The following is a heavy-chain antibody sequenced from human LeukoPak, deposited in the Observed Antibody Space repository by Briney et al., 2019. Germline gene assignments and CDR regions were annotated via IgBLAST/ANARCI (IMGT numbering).Heavy chain of an antibody. J-gene: IGHJ5*02. CDR3: ARDYRSFWSGYYVRCLDH. CDR2: IKQDGSEK. V-gene: IGHV3-7*05. Sequence: PGGSLILSCAASGFTFSSYSMNWVRQAPGKGLEWVANIKQDGSEKYYVDSVKGRFTISRDNAKNSLYLQMNSLRAEDTAVYYCARDYRSFWSGYYVRCLDHWGQGTLVTVSS. CDR1: GFTFSSYS. D-gene: IGHD3-3*01.